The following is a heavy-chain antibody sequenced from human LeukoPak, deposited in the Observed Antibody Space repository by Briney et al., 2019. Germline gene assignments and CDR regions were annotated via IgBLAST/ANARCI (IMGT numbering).Heavy chain of an antibody. V-gene: IGHV3-48*04. Sequence: GGSLRLSCAASGFTFSSYWMSWVRQAPGKGLEWVSYISSSDNTIYYADSVKGRFTISRDNAKNSLYLQMNSLRAEDTAVYYCARDRDSSGYSSDAFDIWGQGTMVTASS. CDR3: ARDRDSSGYSSDAFDI. CDR2: ISSSDNTI. J-gene: IGHJ3*02. D-gene: IGHD3-22*01. CDR1: GFTFSSYW.